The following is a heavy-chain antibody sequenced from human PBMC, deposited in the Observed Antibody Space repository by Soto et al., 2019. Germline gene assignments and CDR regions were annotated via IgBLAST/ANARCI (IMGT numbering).Heavy chain of an antibody. CDR2: ISSSSSYI. V-gene: IGHV3-21*01. D-gene: IGHD3-10*01. J-gene: IGHJ6*02. Sequence: GGSLRLSCAASGFTFSSYSMNWVRQAPGKGPEWVSSISSSSSYIYYADSVKGRFTISRDNAKNSLYLQMNSLRAEDTAVYYCARDVGITMVRGANYYSYGMDVWGQGTTVTVSS. CDR3: ARDVGITMVRGANYYSYGMDV. CDR1: GFTFSSYS.